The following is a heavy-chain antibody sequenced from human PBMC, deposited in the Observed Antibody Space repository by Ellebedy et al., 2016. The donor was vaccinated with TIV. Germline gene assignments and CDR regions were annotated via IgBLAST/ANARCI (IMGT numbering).Heavy chain of an antibody. Sequence: PGGSLRLSCTASGFTVSSNCMCWVRQAPGKGPEWVSVIYSGGTTNYADSVKGRFTVSRDSSKNTLYLQMNSLRAEDTAVYYCARRSDHSLQGDYWGQGTLVTVSS. D-gene: IGHD1-14*01. CDR3: ARRSDHSLQGDY. J-gene: IGHJ4*02. CDR1: GFTVSSNC. CDR2: IYSGGTT. V-gene: IGHV3-66*04.